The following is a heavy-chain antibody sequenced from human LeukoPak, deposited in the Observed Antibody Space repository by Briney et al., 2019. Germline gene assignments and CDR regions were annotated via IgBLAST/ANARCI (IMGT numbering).Heavy chain of an antibody. CDR3: ASLWGANSFDI. CDR1: GYSISSGYY. Sequence: SETLSLTCTVSGYSISSGYYWGWIRQPPGKGLEWIGSIYHSGSTYYNPSLKSRVTISVDTSKNQFSLKLSSVTAADTAVYYCASLWGANSFDIWGQGTMVTVSS. D-gene: IGHD7-27*01. CDR2: IYHSGST. J-gene: IGHJ3*02. V-gene: IGHV4-38-2*02.